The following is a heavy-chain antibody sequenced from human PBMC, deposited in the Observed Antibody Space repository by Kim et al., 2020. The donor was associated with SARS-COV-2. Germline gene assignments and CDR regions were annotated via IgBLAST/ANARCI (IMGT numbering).Heavy chain of an antibody. CDR2: IYSGGST. Sequence: GGSLRLSCAASGFTVSSNYMSWVRQAPGKGLEWVSVIYSGGSTYYADSVKGRFTISRDNSKNTLYLQMNSLRAEDTAVYYCARDSGSGSYYTAPWGQGTLVTVSS. CDR3: ARDSGSGSYYTAP. J-gene: IGHJ5*02. V-gene: IGHV3-53*01. D-gene: IGHD3-10*01. CDR1: GFTVSSNY.